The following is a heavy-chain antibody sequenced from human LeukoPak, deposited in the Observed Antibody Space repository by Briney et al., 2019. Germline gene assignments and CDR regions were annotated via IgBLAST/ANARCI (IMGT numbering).Heavy chain of an antibody. J-gene: IGHJ6*02. D-gene: IGHD2-15*01. V-gene: IGHV1-18*01. CDR3: ARHHCSGGSCYPDYYYGMDV. CDR2: ISAYNGNT. Sequence: ASVKVSCKASGYTFTSYGISWVRQAPGQGLEWMGWISAYNGNTNHAQKLQGRVTMTTDTSTSTAYMELRSLRSDDTAVYYCARHHCSGGSCYPDYYYGMDVWGQGTTVTVSS. CDR1: GYTFTSYG.